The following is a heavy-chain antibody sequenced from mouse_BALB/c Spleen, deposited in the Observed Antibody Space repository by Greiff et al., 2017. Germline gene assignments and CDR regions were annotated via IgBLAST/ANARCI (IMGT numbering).Heavy chain of an antibody. V-gene: IGHV2-9-2*01. CDR3: VRGLPYYAMDD. J-gene: IGHJ4*01. Sequence: VTLQASGPGLVAPSQSLSITCTVSGFSFTSYDLSWIRQPPGKGLEWLGVIWTGGGTNYNSAFMSRLSISKDNSKSQVFLKMNSLQTDDTAIYYGVRGLPYYAMDDWGEGT. CDR2: IWTGGGT. D-gene: IGHD2-4*01. CDR1: GFSFTSYD.